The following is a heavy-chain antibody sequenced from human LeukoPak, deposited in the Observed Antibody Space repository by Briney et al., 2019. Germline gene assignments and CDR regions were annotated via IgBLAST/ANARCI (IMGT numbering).Heavy chain of an antibody. J-gene: IGHJ4*02. V-gene: IGHV4-59*08. Sequence: PSETLSLTCTVSGGSISSYYWSWIRQPPGKGLEWIGYIYYSGSTNYNPSLKSRVTISVDTSKNQFSLKLSSVTAADTAVYYCARHFLGRKIYDSSGYPRIYYFDYWGQGTLVTVSS. D-gene: IGHD3-22*01. CDR3: ARHFLGRKIYDSSGYPRIYYFDY. CDR2: IYYSGST. CDR1: GGSISSYY.